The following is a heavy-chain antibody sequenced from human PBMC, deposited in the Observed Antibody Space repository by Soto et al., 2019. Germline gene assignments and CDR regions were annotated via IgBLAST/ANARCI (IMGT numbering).Heavy chain of an antibody. Sequence: PGGSLRLSCAASGFTFSSYAMSWVRQAPGKGLEWVSAISGSGGSTYYADSVKGRFTISRDNSKNTLYLQMNSLRAEDTAVYYCAKGPAWVVPAATAYYYYYYMDVWGQGTTVTVSS. J-gene: IGHJ6*03. V-gene: IGHV3-23*01. CDR1: GFTFSSYA. CDR3: AKGPAWVVPAATAYYYYYYMDV. CDR2: ISGSGGST. D-gene: IGHD2-2*01.